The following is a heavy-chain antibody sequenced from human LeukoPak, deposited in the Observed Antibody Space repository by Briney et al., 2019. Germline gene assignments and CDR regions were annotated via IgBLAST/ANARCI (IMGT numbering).Heavy chain of an antibody. J-gene: IGHJ6*03. V-gene: IGHV3-49*04. Sequence: PGGSLRLSCAASGFTFSSYGMSWVRQAPGKGREWVGFIRSKAYGGTTEYAASVKGRFTISRDDSKSIAYLQMNSLKTEDTAVYYCTRGYLAGSGSYQLWYYYYYMDVWGKGTTVTISS. D-gene: IGHD3-10*01. CDR3: TRGYLAGSGSYQLWYYYYYMDV. CDR2: IRSKAYGGTT. CDR1: GFTFSSYG.